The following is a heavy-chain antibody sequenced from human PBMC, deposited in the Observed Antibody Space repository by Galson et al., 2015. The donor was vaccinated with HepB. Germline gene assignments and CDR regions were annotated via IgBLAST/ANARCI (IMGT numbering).Heavy chain of an antibody. D-gene: IGHD6-13*01. J-gene: IGHJ3*02. CDR3: ATGLSSSWSRDAFDI. Sequence: SVKVSCKVSGYTLTELSMHWVRQAPGKGLEWMGGFDPEDGETIYAQKFQGRVTMTEDTSTDTAYMELSSLRFEDTAVYYCATGLSSSWSRDAFDIWGQGTMVTVSS. CDR1: GYTLTELS. V-gene: IGHV1-24*01. CDR2: FDPEDGET.